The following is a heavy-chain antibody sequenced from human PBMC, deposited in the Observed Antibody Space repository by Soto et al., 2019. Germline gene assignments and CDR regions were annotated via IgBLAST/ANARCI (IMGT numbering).Heavy chain of an antibody. CDR2: INPSSGST. D-gene: IGHD1-26*01. J-gene: IGHJ3*02. CDR1: GYTFTTYY. Sequence: ASVKVSCKASGYTFTTYYIHWVRQAPGQGLEWMGIINPSSGSTSYAQKFQGRVTMTRDTSTSTVYMELSSLRSEDTAVYYCARGWEPIDAFDIWGQGTMVTVSS. V-gene: IGHV1-46*01. CDR3: ARGWEPIDAFDI.